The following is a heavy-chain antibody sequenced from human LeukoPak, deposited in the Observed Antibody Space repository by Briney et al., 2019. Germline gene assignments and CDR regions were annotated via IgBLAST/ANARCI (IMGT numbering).Heavy chain of an antibody. CDR2: ITWSSGTI. J-gene: IGHJ4*02. D-gene: IGHD6-19*01. CDR3: AKGSGSGWYQDY. CDR1: GFTFSSYA. Sequence: PGGSLRLSCAASGFTFSSYAMYWVRQGPGKGLEWVSGITWSSGTIDYADSVKGRFTISRDNAKSSLYLQMNSLRAEDTALYYCAKGSGSGWYQDYWGQGTLVTVST. V-gene: IGHV3-9*01.